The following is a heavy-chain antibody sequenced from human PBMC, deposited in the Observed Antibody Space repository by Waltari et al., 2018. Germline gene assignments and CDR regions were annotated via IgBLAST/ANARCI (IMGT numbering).Heavy chain of an antibody. Sequence: QVQLQQWGAGRLKPSETLSLTCAVYGGSFSGYYWSWIRQPPGKGLEWIGEIKNGGRPTYNPSLKCRVTISVDTSKNQFALKRSSVTAADTAVYYCARGRRVVPAAWGWWQPPGDWGQGTLVTVSS. D-gene: IGHD2-2*01. J-gene: IGHJ4*02. CDR3: ARGRRVVPAAWGWWQPPGD. CDR1: GGSFSGYY. CDR2: IKNGGRP. V-gene: IGHV4-34*01.